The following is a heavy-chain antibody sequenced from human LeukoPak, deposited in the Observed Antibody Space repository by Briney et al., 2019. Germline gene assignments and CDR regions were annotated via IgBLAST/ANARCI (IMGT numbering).Heavy chain of an antibody. CDR1: GFTFSSYW. CDR3: AREGRVAEIDY. J-gene: IGHJ4*02. Sequence: PGGSLRLSCAASGFTFSSYWMHWVRQAPGKGLVWVSRINSDGSSTRYADSVKGPFTISRDNAKNTLYLQMSSLRAEDTAVYYCAREGRVAEIDYWGQGTLVSVSS. CDR2: INSDGSST. V-gene: IGHV3-74*01. D-gene: IGHD5-24*01.